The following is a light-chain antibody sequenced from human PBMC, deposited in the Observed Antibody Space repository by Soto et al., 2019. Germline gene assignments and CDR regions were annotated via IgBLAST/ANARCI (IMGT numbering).Light chain of an antibody. Sequence: EIVMTQSPGPLSLSPGETATLSCRASQSVSSNYVAWFHQKPGQAPRLLIYGASSRATGVPDRFSASGSGTDFTLTISSLQSEDFAVYYCQQYGDWPLTLGGGTKVDI. CDR1: QSVSSNY. V-gene: IGKV3-20*01. CDR3: QQYGDWPLT. CDR2: GAS. J-gene: IGKJ4*01.